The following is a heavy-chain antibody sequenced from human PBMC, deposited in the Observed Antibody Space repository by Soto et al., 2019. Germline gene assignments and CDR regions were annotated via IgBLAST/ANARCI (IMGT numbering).Heavy chain of an antibody. CDR2: IYYSGST. CDR1: GGSISSYY. V-gene: IGHV4-59*01. CDR3: ARDLCCSSTSCYYYYGMDV. D-gene: IGHD2-2*01. Sequence: SETLSLTCTVSGGSISSYYWSWIRQPPGKGLEWIGYIYYSGSTNYNPSLKSRVTISVDTSKNQFSLKLSSVTAADTAVYYCARDLCCSSTSCYYYYGMDVWGQGTTVTVSS. J-gene: IGHJ6*02.